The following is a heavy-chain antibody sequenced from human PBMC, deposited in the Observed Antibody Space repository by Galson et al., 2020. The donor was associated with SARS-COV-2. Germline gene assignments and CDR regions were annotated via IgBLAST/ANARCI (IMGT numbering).Heavy chain of an antibody. V-gene: IGHV4-59*08. CDR2: IYYSGST. Sequence: ETSETLSLTCTVSGGSISSYYWSWIRQPPGKGLEWIGYIYYSGSTNYNPSLKSRVTISVDTSKNQFSLKLSSVTAADTAVYYCARHDWEGAGRFDIWGQGTMVTVSS. CDR1: GGSISSYY. D-gene: IGHD1-26*01. J-gene: IGHJ3*02. CDR3: ARHDWEGAGRFDI.